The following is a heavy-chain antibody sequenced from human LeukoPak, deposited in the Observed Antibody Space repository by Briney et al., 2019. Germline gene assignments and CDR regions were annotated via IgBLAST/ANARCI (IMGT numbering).Heavy chain of an antibody. V-gene: IGHV3-23*01. CDR3: AKGPSSGYYMDV. D-gene: IGHD3-10*01. J-gene: IGHJ6*03. CDR1: GFTFSSYA. CDR2: ISGSGGST. Sequence: GGSLRLSCAASGFTFSSYAMSWVRQAPGKGLEWVSAISGSGGSTYYADSVKGRFTISRDNSKNTLYLQMNSLRAEDSAVYYCAKGPSSGYYMDVWGKGTTVTVSS.